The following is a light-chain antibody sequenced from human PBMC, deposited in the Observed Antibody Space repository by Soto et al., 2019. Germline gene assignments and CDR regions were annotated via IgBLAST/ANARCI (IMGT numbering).Light chain of an antibody. V-gene: IGKV3-11*01. CDR1: QSVNIY. Sequence: EIVLTQSPATLSLSPGERATLSCRASQSVNIYLAWYHQKPGQAPRLLIYDASNRATGIPARFSGSGSGTDFTLTISSLEPEDIAVYYCQQRSNWRVTFGGGTKVDIK. CDR2: DAS. CDR3: QQRSNWRVT. J-gene: IGKJ4*01.